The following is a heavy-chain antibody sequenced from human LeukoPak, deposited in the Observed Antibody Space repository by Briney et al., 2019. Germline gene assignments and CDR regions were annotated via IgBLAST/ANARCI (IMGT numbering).Heavy chain of an antibody. V-gene: IGHV4-59*11. CDR2: IYYSGST. CDR1: GGSISSHY. J-gene: IGHJ4*02. CDR3: AREDRDGYNKFDY. Sequence: SETLSLTCTVSGGSISSHYWSWIRQPPGKGLEWTGYIYYSGSTNYNPSLKSRVTISVDTSKNQFSLKLSSVTAADTAVYYCAREDRDGYNKFDYWGQGTLVTVSS. D-gene: IGHD5-24*01.